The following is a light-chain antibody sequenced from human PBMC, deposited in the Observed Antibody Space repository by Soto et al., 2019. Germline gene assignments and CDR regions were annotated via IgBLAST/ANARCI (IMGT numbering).Light chain of an antibody. CDR2: EGS. CDR3: CSYAGSFTWV. V-gene: IGLV2-23*01. CDR1: SSDVGSYKF. J-gene: IGLJ3*02. Sequence: QSALTQPASVSGSPGQSISISCTGTSSDVGSYKFVSWYQQHPGKGPQLMIYEGSKRPSGVPSRFSGSKSGNTASLTISGLQAEDEAHYYCCSYAGSFTWVFGGGTQLTVL.